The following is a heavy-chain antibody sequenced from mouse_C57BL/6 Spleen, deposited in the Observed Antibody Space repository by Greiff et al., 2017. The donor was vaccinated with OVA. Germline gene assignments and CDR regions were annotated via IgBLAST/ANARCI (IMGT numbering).Heavy chain of an antibody. CDR3: ARFTTVVGGYFDV. Sequence: QVHVKQPGAELVMPGASVKLSCKASGYTFTSYWMHWVKQRPGQGLEWIGEIDPSDSYTNYNQKFKGKSTLTVDKSSSTAYMQLSSLTSEDSAVYYCARFTTVVGGYFDVWGTGTTVTVSS. CDR2: IDPSDSYT. D-gene: IGHD1-1*01. CDR1: GYTFTSYW. V-gene: IGHV1-69*01. J-gene: IGHJ1*03.